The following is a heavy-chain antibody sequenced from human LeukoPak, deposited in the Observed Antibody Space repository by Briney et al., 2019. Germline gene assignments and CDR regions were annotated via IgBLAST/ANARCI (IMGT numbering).Heavy chain of an antibody. CDR2: IYTSGST. CDR1: GGSISSYY. Sequence: SETLSLTCTVSGGSISSYYWSWIRQPAGKGLEWIGRIYTSGSTNYNPSLKSRVTMSVDTSKSQFSLKLSSVTAADTAVYYCAREKRCSSTSCYGIDYWGQGTLVTVSS. D-gene: IGHD2-2*01. V-gene: IGHV4-4*07. J-gene: IGHJ4*02. CDR3: AREKRCSSTSCYGIDY.